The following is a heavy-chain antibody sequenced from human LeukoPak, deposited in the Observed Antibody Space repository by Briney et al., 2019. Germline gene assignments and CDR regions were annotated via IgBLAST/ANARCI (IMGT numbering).Heavy chain of an antibody. Sequence: PGGSLRLSCAASGFTFSSHGIHWVRQAPGKGLEWVAVISHDGSNKYYVDSVKGRFTISRDNSKNTLYLKMNSLRAEDTALYYCAKGPRQWLVLDGFDIWGQGTMVTVSS. CDR2: ISHDGSNK. V-gene: IGHV3-30*18. CDR1: GFTFSSHG. CDR3: AKGPRQWLVLDGFDI. J-gene: IGHJ3*02. D-gene: IGHD6-19*01.